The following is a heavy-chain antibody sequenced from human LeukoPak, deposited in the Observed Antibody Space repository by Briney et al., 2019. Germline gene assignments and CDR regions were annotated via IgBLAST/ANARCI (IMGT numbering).Heavy chain of an antibody. D-gene: IGHD4-17*01. V-gene: IGHV4-34*01. J-gene: IGHJ4*02. CDR2: INHSGST. CDR1: GGSFSGYY. CDR3: ARDSFTVTTRHFDY. Sequence: SETLSLTCAVYGGSFSGYYWSWIRQPPGKGLEWIGEINHSGSTNYNPSLKSRVTISVDTSKNQFSLKLNSVTAADTAVYYCARDSFTVTTRHFDYWGQGTLVTVSS.